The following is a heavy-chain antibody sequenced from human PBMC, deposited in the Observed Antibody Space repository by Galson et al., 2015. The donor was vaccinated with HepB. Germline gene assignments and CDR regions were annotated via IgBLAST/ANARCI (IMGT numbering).Heavy chain of an antibody. J-gene: IGHJ5*02. CDR1: GGTFSSYA. CDR2: IIPIFGTA. CDR3: ARDPDKARPTNWFDP. V-gene: IGHV1-69*13. D-gene: IGHD5-18*01. Sequence: SVKVSCKASGGTFSSYAISWVRQAPGQGLEWMGGIIPIFGTANYAQKFQGRVTITADESTSTAYMELSSLRSEDTAVYYCARDPDKARPTNWFDPWGQGTLVTVSS.